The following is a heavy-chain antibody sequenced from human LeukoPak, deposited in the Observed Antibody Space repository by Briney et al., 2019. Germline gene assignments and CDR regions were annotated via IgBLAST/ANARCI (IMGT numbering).Heavy chain of an antibody. CDR3: ARGVVVVPAAISYYYYMDV. J-gene: IGHJ6*03. V-gene: IGHV1-69*05. CDR2: IIPIFGTA. D-gene: IGHD2-2*01. CDR1: GGTFSSYA. Sequence: GASVKVSCKASGGTFSSYAISWVRQAPGQGLEWMGGIIPIFGTANYAQKFQGRVAITTDESTSTAYMELSSLRSEDTAVYYCARGVVVVPAAISYYYYMDVWGKGTTVTVSS.